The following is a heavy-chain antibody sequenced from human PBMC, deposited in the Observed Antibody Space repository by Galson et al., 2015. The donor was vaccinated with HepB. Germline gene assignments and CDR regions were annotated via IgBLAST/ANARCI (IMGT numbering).Heavy chain of an antibody. V-gene: IGHV3-49*04. Sequence: SLRLSCAASGFTFGDDAVAWVRQAPGKGLEWVAFMKGKACSGTIMYGASVRGRFSISRDDARSIAYLQMDSLKNEDIAVYYCCRDPVFGDRYMGMDVWGQGTTVTVPS. D-gene: IGHD5-24*01. CDR2: MKGKACSGTI. CDR1: GFTFGDDA. CDR3: CRDPVFGDRYMGMDV. J-gene: IGHJ6*02.